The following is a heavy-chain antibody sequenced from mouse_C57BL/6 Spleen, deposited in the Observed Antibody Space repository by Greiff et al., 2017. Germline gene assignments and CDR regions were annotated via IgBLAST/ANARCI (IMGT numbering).Heavy chain of an antibody. CDR3: TTREMDY. Sequence: VQLQQSGAELVRPGASVKLSCTASGFNIKDDYMHWVKQRPEQGLEWIGWIDPENGDTEYASKFQGKATITADTSSNTAYLQLSSLTSEATAVYYCTTREMDYWGQGTSVTVSS. CDR1: GFNIKDDY. CDR2: IDPENGDT. J-gene: IGHJ4*01. V-gene: IGHV14-4*01.